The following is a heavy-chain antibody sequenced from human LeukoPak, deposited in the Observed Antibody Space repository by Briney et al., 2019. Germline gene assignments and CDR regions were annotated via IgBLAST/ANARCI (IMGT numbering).Heavy chain of an antibody. Sequence: SETLSLTCTDSGGSISAYYWSWIRQPAGKGLEWIGRIYVSGSTNYNPSLKSRGTMSLDTSKNQFSLKLSSATAADTAVYYCARTYYYDSSGYYPGYFDYWGQGTLVTVSS. J-gene: IGHJ4*02. CDR3: ARTYYYDSSGYYPGYFDY. CDR2: IYVSGST. D-gene: IGHD3-22*01. V-gene: IGHV4-4*07. CDR1: GGSISAYY.